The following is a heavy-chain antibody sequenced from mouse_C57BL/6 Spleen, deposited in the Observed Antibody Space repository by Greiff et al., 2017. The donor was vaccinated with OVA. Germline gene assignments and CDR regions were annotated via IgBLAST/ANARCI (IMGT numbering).Heavy chain of an antibody. Sequence: EVKLVESGGDLVKPGGSLKLSCAASGFNFSSYGMSWVRQTPDKRLEWVATIGSGGSYTYYPASVQGRFTISRDNAKNTLYLQMSTLKSEDTAMKYCERHGYYGSSHWYFEVWGTGTTVTVSS. CDR2: IGSGGSYT. J-gene: IGHJ1*03. V-gene: IGHV5-6*01. CDR3: ERHGYYGSSHWYFEV. D-gene: IGHD1-1*01. CDR1: GFNFSSYG.